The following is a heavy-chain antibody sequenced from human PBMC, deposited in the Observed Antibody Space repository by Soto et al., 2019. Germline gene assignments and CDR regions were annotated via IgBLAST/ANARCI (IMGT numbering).Heavy chain of an antibody. J-gene: IGHJ6*02. CDR2: INHSGST. CDR1: GGSFSGYY. D-gene: IGHD2-2*01. V-gene: IGHV4-34*01. Sequence: SETLSLTCAVYGGSFSGYYWSWIRQPPGKGLEWIGEINHSGSTNYNPSLKSRVTISVDTSKNQFSLKLSSVTAADTAVYYCARGPVPAARVYYYYYGMDVWGQGTTVTVSS. CDR3: ARGPVPAARVYYYYYGMDV.